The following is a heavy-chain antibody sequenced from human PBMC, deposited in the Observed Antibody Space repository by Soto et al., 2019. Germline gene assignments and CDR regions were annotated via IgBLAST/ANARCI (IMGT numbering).Heavy chain of an antibody. D-gene: IGHD3-3*01. CDR3: AKDLEMATTLDY. CDR1: GXTFSSYG. Sequence: LRLSCSASGXTFSSYGMHWVRQAPGKGLEWVAVISYDGSNKYYADSVKGRFTISRDNSKNTLYLQMNSLRAEDTAVYYCAKDLEMATTLDYWGQGTLVTVSS. J-gene: IGHJ4*02. CDR2: ISYDGSNK. V-gene: IGHV3-30*18.